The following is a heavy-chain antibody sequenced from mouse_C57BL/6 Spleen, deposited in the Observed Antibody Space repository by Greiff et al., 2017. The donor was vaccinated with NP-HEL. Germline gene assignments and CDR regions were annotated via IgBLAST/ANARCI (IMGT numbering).Heavy chain of an antibody. J-gene: IGHJ1*03. CDR3: AIDYYGSSYSYWYFEV. CDR1: GYSFTDYN. Sequence: VQLQQSGPELVKPGASVKISCKASGYSFTDYNMNWVKQSNGKSLEWIGVINPNYGTTSYNQKFKGKATLTVDQSSSTAYMQLNSLTSDDSAVYYCAIDYYGSSYSYWYFEVWGTGTTVTVSS. D-gene: IGHD1-1*01. CDR2: INPNYGTT. V-gene: IGHV1-39*01.